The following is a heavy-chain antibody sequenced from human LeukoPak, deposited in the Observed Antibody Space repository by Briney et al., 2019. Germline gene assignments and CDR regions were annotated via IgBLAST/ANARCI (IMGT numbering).Heavy chain of an antibody. J-gene: IGHJ2*01. Sequence: SETLSLTCTVSGGSISGYYWSWSRQAPGKGVEWIGNLYYNRGAWFKSSLKSRVTTSVDASKNEFSLKLSSVTAADTAVYYCARAWGGLRGGKRWYFDLWGRGTLVTVSS. D-gene: IGHD3-16*01. CDR3: ARAWGGLRGGKRWYFDL. CDR1: GGSISGYY. V-gene: IGHV4-59*12. CDR2: LYYNRGA.